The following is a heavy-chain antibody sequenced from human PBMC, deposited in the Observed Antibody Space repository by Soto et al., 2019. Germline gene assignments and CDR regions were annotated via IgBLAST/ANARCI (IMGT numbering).Heavy chain of an antibody. CDR2: INHSGST. CDR1: GGSFSGYY. Sequence: PSETLSLTCAVYGGSFSGYYWSWIRHPPGKGLEWIGEINHSGSTNYNPSLKSRVTISVDTSKNQFSLKLSSVTAADTAVYYCAREGSRKFDYWGQGTLVTVSS. CDR3: AREGSRKFDY. J-gene: IGHJ4*02. D-gene: IGHD2-15*01. V-gene: IGHV4-34*01.